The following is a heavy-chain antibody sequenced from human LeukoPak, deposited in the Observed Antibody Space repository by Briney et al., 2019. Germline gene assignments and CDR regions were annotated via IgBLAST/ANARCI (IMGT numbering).Heavy chain of an antibody. V-gene: IGHV3-30-3*01. D-gene: IGHD6-19*01. CDR3: ARGAGDPYSSGIDY. Sequence: GGSLRLSCAASGFTFSSYAMHWVRQAPGKGLEWVAVISYDGSNKYYADSVKGRFTISRDNSKNTLYLQMNSLRAEDTAVYYCARGAGDPYSSGIDYWGQGTLVTVSS. CDR1: GFTFSSYA. J-gene: IGHJ4*02. CDR2: ISYDGSNK.